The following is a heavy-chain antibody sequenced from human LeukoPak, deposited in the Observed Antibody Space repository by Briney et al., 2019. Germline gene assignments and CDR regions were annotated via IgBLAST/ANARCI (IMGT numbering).Heavy chain of an antibody. CDR2: IYSSEYT. CDR1: GDSFDNSYC. V-gene: IGHV4-39*01. CDR3: ARGSDDYKLGNH. Sequence: PSETLSLSCTVSGDSFDNSYCWTWVRQPPGKRPEWIGTIYSSEYTYYHPSLRSRATISVDTSRNLFSLKLNSVTAADTAVYYCARGSDDYKLGNHWGHGTLVTVSS. D-gene: IGHD5-24*01. J-gene: IGHJ5*02.